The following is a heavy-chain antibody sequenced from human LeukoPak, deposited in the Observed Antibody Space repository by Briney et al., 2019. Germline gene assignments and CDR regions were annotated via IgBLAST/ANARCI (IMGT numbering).Heavy chain of an antibody. V-gene: IGHV4-4*09. CDR1: GGSISSYY. CDR3: ARLSGGKGGFDY. CDR2: IYTSGST. D-gene: IGHD2-15*01. Sequence: SETLSLTCTVSGGSISSYYWSWIRQPPGKGLEWIGYIYTSGSTNYNPSLKSRVTISVDTSKNQFSLKLSSVTAADTAVYYCARLSGGKGGFDYWGQGTLVTVSS. J-gene: IGHJ4*02.